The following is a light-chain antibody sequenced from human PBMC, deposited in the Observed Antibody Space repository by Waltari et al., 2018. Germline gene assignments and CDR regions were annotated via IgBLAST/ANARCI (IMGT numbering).Light chain of an antibody. CDR2: AAS. V-gene: IGKV1-6*01. J-gene: IGKJ1*01. Sequence: AIQMTQSPSSLSASVGDRVTITCRASQGIRNELGWYKQKPGKAPRVFIYAASTLENGVPSRFSGRGCGTDFTLTISSLQPEDCATYYCLQDFNYPRTFGQGTRVEI. CDR3: LQDFNYPRT. CDR1: QGIRNE.